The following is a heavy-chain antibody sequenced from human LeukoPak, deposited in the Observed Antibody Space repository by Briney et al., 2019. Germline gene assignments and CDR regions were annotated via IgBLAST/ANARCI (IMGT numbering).Heavy chain of an antibody. V-gene: IGHV3-7*01. CDR1: GFTFSIYW. D-gene: IGHD6-13*01. J-gene: IGHJ4*02. Sequence: GGSLRLSCVASGFTFSIYWMSWVRQAPGRGPEWLAIIKEDGSVIWDVESVRGRFTISRDNAKNSVYLEMDSLRAEDTAVYYCARGSGRQQLEQNYWGQGNLVTVSS. CDR3: ARGSGRQQLEQNY. CDR2: IKEDGSVI.